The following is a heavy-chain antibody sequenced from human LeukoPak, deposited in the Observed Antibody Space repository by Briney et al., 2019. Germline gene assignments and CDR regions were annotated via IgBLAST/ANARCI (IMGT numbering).Heavy chain of an antibody. CDR3: TRHFKQLGHGGGRYYHYYMDV. V-gene: IGHV3-73*01. D-gene: IGHD6-6*01. CDR1: GFTFSGSA. J-gene: IGHJ6*03. CDR2: IRSKANSYAT. Sequence: PGGSLRLSCAASGFTFSGSAMHWVRQASGKGLEWVGRIRSKANSYATAYAASVKGRFTISRDDSKNTAYLQMNSLKTEDTAVYYCTRHFKQLGHGGGRYYHYYMDVWGKGTTVTVSS.